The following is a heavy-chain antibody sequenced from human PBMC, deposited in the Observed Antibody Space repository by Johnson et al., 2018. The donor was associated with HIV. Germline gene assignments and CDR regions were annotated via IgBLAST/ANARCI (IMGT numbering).Heavy chain of an antibody. CDR3: ARDGGIGSTREDAFDI. Sequence: QVQLVESGGGVVQPGRSLRVSCGDSGFTFSSYDMHWVRPAPGKGLEWVSVIYSGGSPYYADSVKCRFPHSRDNSKNTLYLQMNSQGAEDTAVYYWARDGGIGSTREDAFDIWGQGTMVTVSS. D-gene: IGHD2-2*01. CDR1: GFTFSSYD. V-gene: IGHV3-NL1*01. CDR2: IYSGGSP. J-gene: IGHJ3*02.